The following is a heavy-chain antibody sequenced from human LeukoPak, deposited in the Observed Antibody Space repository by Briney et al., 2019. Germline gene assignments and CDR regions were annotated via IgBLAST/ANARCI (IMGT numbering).Heavy chain of an antibody. CDR1: GFTFSSYA. CDR3: ARDPRWTHQWTGCFDY. D-gene: IGHD2-8*01. CDR2: ISYDGSNK. Sequence: PGGSLRLSCAASGFTFSSYAMHWVRQAPGKGLEWVAVISYDGSNKDYADSVKGRFTISRDNSKSTLYLQMNSLRVEDTAVYYCARDPRWTHQWTGCFDYWGQGTLVTVSS. J-gene: IGHJ4*02. V-gene: IGHV3-30*04.